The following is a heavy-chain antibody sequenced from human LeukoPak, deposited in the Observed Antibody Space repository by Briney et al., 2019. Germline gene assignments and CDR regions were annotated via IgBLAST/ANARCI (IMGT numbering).Heavy chain of an antibody. V-gene: IGHV3-21*01. CDR2: ISSSSSYI. Sequence: GGSLRLSCAASGFTFSSYSMNWVRQAPGKGLEWVSSISSSSSYIYYADSVKGRFTISRDNAKNSLCLQMNSLRAEDTAVYYCARASQYYYDSSGYMDWGQGTLVTVSS. D-gene: IGHD3-22*01. J-gene: IGHJ4*02. CDR3: ARASQYYYDSSGYMD. CDR1: GFTFSSYS.